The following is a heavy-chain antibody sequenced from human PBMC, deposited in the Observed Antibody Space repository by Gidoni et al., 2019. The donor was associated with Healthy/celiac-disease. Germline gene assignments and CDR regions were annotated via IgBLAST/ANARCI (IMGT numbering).Heavy chain of an antibody. CDR2: ISYDGSNK. Sequence: QVQLVESGGGVVQPGRSLRLSCAASGFTVSSYGMHWVRQAPGKGLEWVAVISYDGSNKYYADSVKGRFTISRDNSKNTLYLQMNSLRAEDTAVYYCDKGAAAGRYYYYGMDVWGQGTTVTVSS. D-gene: IGHD6-13*01. CDR1: GFTVSSYG. V-gene: IGHV3-30*03. J-gene: IGHJ6*02. CDR3: DKGAAAGRYYYYGMDV.